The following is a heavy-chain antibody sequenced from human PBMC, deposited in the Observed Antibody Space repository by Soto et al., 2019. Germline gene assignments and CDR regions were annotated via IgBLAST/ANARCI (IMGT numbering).Heavy chain of an antibody. CDR2: IWHDGNNK. CDR3: ASDLVGASDSYGLDV. J-gene: IGHJ6*02. CDR1: GFTFSNYG. D-gene: IGHD1-26*01. Sequence: GGSLRLSCAASGFTFSNYGMHWVRQAPGKGLEWVAIIWHDGNNKYYADSVRGRFIISRDNSENRLYLQMNSLRAEDTAVYYCASDLVGASDSYGLDVWGQGTPVTVSS. V-gene: IGHV3-33*01.